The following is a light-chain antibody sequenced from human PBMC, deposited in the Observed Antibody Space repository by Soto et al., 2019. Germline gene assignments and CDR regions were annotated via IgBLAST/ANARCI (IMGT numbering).Light chain of an antibody. Sequence: ILTTRSPFSVPAHVGETVPVPCRVSQSIGSSLTQYQQKRGRGPKLMVCAASSLQSGVPSRFSGSGSGREFTLNTCSLQPEDFATYYCQHSYSTMWTFGQGPKWIS. CDR2: AAS. CDR1: QSIGSS. J-gene: IGKJ1*01. V-gene: IGKV1-39*01. CDR3: QHSYSTMWT.